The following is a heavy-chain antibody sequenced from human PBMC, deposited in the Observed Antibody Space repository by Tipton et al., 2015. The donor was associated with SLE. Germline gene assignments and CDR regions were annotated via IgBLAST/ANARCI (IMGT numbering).Heavy chain of an antibody. D-gene: IGHD1-14*01. CDR3: AKHGPDTERYLDS. V-gene: IGHV4-34*01. J-gene: IGHJ4*02. CDR1: GASLTNYH. CDR2: IDHTGAT. Sequence: TLSLTCTVYGASLTNYHWSWLRQFPGKGLEWMGEIDHTGATNYNPSFMGRVSISEDTSQSHFSLKLTSLTAADTAVYYCAKHGPDTERYLDSWGQGTLVTVSS.